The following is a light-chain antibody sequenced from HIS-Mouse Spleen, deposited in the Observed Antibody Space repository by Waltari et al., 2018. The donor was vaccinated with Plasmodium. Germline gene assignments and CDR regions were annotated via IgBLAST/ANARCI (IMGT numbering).Light chain of an antibody. CDR3: QAWDSSTVV. J-gene: IGLJ2*01. CDR2: QDS. V-gene: IGLV3-1*01. CDR1: KLRDKS. Sequence: SYELTQPPSVSVSPGQTASITCSGDKLRDKSAGWYQQKPGQSPVLVIYQDSKRPSGIPERFSGSNSGNTATLTISGTQAMDEADYYCQAWDSSTVVFGGGTKLTVL.